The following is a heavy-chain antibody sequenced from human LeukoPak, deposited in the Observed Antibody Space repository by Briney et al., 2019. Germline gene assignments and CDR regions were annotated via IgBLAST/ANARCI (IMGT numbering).Heavy chain of an antibody. CDR2: IRYDGSIK. D-gene: IGHD6-19*01. V-gene: IGHV3-30*02. J-gene: IGHJ3*02. CDR3: AKDQLRQWLPFDAFDI. CDR1: GFTFSSYG. Sequence: PGGSLRLSCAASGFTFSSYGMHWVRQAPGKGLEWVAFIRYDGSIKYYADSVKGRFTISRDNSKNTLYLQMNSLRAEDTAVYYCAKDQLRQWLPFDAFDIWGQGTMVTVSS.